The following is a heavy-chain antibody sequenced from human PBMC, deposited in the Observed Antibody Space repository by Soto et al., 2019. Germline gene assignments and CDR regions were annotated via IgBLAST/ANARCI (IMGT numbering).Heavy chain of an antibody. J-gene: IGHJ4*02. Sequence: ASVKVSCKASGYTFTGYYMHWVRQAPGQGLEWMGWINPNSGGTNYAQKFQGWVTMTRDTSISTAYIELSRLRSDQTAVYYCARAMVRGVIIPFGYWGQGTLVTVSS. CDR3: ARAMVRGVIIPFGY. CDR2: INPNSGGT. V-gene: IGHV1-2*04. CDR1: GYTFTGYY. D-gene: IGHD3-10*01.